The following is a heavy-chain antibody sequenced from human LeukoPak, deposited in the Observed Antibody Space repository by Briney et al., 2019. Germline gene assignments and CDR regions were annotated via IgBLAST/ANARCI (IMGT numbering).Heavy chain of an antibody. CDR2: IRYDGSNK. V-gene: IGHV3-30*02. Sequence: PGGSLRPSCAASGFTFSSYGMHWVRQAPGKGLEWVAFIRYDGSNKYYADSVKGRFTISRDNSKNTLYLQMNSLRAEDTAVHYCAKDLEQWELTTAFDYWGQGTLVTVSS. CDR3: AKDLEQWELTTAFDY. CDR1: GFTFSSYG. J-gene: IGHJ4*02. D-gene: IGHD1-26*01.